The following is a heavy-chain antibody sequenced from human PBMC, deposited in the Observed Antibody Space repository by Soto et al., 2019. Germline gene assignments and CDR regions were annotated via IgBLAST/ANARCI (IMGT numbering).Heavy chain of an antibody. J-gene: IGHJ6*03. CDR2: ISGSGGST. CDR3: AKFPGHGFWSGYYDYMDV. V-gene: IGHV3-23*01. CDR1: GFTFSSYA. Sequence: GGSLRLSCAASGFTFSSYAMSWVRQAPGKGLEWVSAISGSGGSTYYADSVKGRFTISRDNSKNTLYLQMNSLRAEDTAVYYCAKFPGHGFWSGYYDYMDVWGKGTTVTVSS. D-gene: IGHD3-3*01.